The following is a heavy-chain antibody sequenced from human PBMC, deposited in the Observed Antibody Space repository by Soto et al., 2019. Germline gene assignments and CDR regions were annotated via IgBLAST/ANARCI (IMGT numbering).Heavy chain of an antibody. V-gene: IGHV1-3*01. D-gene: IGHD5-12*01. J-gene: IGHJ4*02. CDR2: INAGNGNT. CDR1: GYTFTSYA. Sequence: ASVKVSCKASGYTFTSYAMRWVRQAPGQRLEWMGWINAGNGNTKYSQKFQGRVTITRDTSASTAYMELSSLRSEDTAVYYCARVYSGYDGLGYWGQGTLVTVSS. CDR3: ARVYSGYDGLGY.